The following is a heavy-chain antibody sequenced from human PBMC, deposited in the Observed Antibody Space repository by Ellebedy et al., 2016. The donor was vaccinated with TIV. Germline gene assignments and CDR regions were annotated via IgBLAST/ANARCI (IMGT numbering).Heavy chain of an antibody. CDR3: ARELWFGELNYGMDV. CDR2: INPNSGGT. J-gene: IGHJ6*02. D-gene: IGHD3-10*01. Sequence: ASVKVSXXASGYTFTGYYMHWVRQAPEQGLEWMGWINPNSGGTNYAQKFQGRVTMTRDTSISTAYMELSRLRSDDTAVYYCARELWFGELNYGMDVWGQGTTVTVSS. CDR1: GYTFTGYY. V-gene: IGHV1-2*02.